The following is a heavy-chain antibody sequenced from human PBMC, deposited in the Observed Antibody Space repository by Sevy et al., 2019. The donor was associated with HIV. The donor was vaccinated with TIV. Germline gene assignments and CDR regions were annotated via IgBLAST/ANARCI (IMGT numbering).Heavy chain of an antibody. CDR2: ISSSSTI. J-gene: IGHJ5*02. CDR1: AFTFSSYS. V-gene: IGHV3-48*02. D-gene: IGHD2-15*01. Sequence: GGSLRLSCAASAFTFSSYSMNWVRQAPGKGLEWVSYISSSSTIYYADSVKGRFTISRDNAKNSLYLQMNSLRDEDTAVYYCAREWRGYCSGGSCHNWFDPWGQGTLVTVSS. CDR3: AREWRGYCSGGSCHNWFDP.